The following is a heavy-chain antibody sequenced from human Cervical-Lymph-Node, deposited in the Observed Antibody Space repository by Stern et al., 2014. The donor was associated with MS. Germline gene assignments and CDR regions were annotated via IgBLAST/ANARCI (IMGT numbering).Heavy chain of an antibody. CDR1: GYTFTSYA. D-gene: IGHD6-6*01. J-gene: IGHJ4*02. CDR2: INTNPGTT. V-gene: IGHV7-4-1*02. Sequence: VQLVESGSELKKPGASVKVSCKASGYTFTSYAMNWVRQAPGQWLEWMGWINTNPGTTTYAQCFTGRFVCSLDTSVSTAYLQISSLKAEDTAVYYCARDLEAALDYWGQGTLVTVSS. CDR3: ARDLEAALDY.